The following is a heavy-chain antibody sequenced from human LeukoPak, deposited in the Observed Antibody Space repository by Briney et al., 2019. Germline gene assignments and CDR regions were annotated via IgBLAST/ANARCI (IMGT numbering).Heavy chain of an antibody. Sequence: PGGSLRLSCAASGFAFSRDWLHWVRHAPGNGLVWVARINRDGSFINYADSVRGRFTISRDNAKNSLYLQMNSLRAEDTAVYYCTSYRAEYFQHWGQGTLVTVSS. J-gene: IGHJ1*01. CDR1: GFAFSRDW. CDR3: TSYRAEYFQH. V-gene: IGHV3-74*01. CDR2: INRDGSFI.